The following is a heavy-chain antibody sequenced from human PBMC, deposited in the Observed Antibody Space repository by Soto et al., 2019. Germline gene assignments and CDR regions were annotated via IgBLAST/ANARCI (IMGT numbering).Heavy chain of an antibody. Sequence: QVQLQESGPGLVKPSETLSLTCTVSGGTISRYYWSWIRQPPGKGLEWIGYMYNTGSTVYNPSFKTQATISENTSNNQFSLKMKAVTSADPVLYYLGREQSGYCGTDCCPLDVWGQGTTVTVSS. CDR1: GGTISRYY. CDR2: MYNTGST. V-gene: IGHV4-59*01. J-gene: IGHJ6*02. D-gene: IGHD2-21*02. CDR3: GREQSGYCGTDCCPLDV.